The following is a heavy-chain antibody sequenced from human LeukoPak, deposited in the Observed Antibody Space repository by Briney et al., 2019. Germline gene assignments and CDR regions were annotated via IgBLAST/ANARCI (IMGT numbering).Heavy chain of an antibody. CDR3: ARGSSVNQTGLKGCDY. D-gene: IGHD3-10*01. V-gene: IGHV4-34*01. CDR1: GGSFSGYY. CDR2: INHSGSS. Sequence: SETLSLTCAVYGGSFSGYYWSWIRQPPGKGLEWIGEINHSGSSNYNPSLKSRVTISLDTSKNQFSLKLSSVTAADTAVYYCARGSSVNQTGLKGCDYWGQGTLVTVSS. J-gene: IGHJ4*02.